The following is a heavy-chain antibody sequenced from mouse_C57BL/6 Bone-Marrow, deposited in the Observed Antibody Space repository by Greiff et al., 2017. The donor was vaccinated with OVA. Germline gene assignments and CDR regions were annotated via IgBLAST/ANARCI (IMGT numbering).Heavy chain of an antibody. CDR2: IDPNSGGT. J-gene: IGHJ1*03. Sequence: VKLKQPGAELVKPGASVKMSCKASGYTFTSYWMHWVKQRPGRGLEWIGRIDPNSGGTKYNEKFKSKATLTVDKPSSTAYMQLSSLTSEDSAVYYCAQYGSSYVRWYFDVWGTGTTVTVSS. CDR3: AQYGSSYVRWYFDV. D-gene: IGHD1-1*01. V-gene: IGHV1-72*01. CDR1: GYTFTSYW.